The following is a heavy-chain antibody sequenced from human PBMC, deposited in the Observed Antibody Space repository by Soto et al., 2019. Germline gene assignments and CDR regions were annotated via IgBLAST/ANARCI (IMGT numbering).Heavy chain of an antibody. J-gene: IGHJ6*03. CDR3: ARDRGVAPPVAGNTHYYYYMDV. D-gene: IGHD6-19*01. CDR2: ISGFNGNT. V-gene: IGHV1-18*01. Sequence: QDQLVQSGAEVKKPGASVTVSCKASGYSFTNYGITWVRQAPGQGLEWMGWISGFNGNTHYAQKLQGRATKTTDASTSTAYMALRSLRSDDTAVYYCARDRGVAPPVAGNTHYYYYMDVWGKGTTVTVSS. CDR1: GYSFTNYG.